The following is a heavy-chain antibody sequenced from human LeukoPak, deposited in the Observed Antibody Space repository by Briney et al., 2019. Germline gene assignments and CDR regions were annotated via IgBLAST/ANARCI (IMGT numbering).Heavy chain of an antibody. CDR3: ARGLELLRAAYYYYMDV. Sequence: GGSLRLSCAASGFTFSSYAMHWVRQAPGKGLEWVAVISYDGSNKYYADSVKGRFTISRDNSKNTLYLQMNSLRAEDTAVYYCARGLELLRAAYYYYMDVWGKGTTVTVSS. CDR2: ISYDGSNK. CDR1: GFTFSSYA. J-gene: IGHJ6*03. D-gene: IGHD1-7*01. V-gene: IGHV3-30-3*01.